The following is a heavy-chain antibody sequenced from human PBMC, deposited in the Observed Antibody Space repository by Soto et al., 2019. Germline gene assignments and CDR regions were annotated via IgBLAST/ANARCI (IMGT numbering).Heavy chain of an antibody. V-gene: IGHV4-59*01. CDR1: GGSMSSYY. CDR2: IYYTGTT. J-gene: IGHJ4*02. D-gene: IGHD7-27*01. CDR3: ARDDGANSDLPFH. Sequence: PSETLSLTCTVSGGSMSSYYWSWFRQPPGKGLEWIGYIYYTGTTNYNPSLKSRATISLDTSKNQFSLNLNSVTAADTAVYYCARDDGANSDLPFHWGQGTLVTVSS.